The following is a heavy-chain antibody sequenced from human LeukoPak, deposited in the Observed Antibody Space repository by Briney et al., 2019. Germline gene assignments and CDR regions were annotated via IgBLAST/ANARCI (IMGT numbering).Heavy chain of an antibody. D-gene: IGHD4-17*01. CDR1: GGSVSSGSYY. CDR2: IYFSGST. CDR3: ARVPISTTARGYLDY. V-gene: IGHV4-61*01. J-gene: IGHJ4*02. Sequence: SETLSLTCTVSGGSVSSGSYYWSWIRQPPGKGLEWIGYIYFSGSTTYNPSLNSRVTISVDTSKNKFSLKLSSVTAADTAVYYCARVPISTTARGYLDYWGQGTLVTVSS.